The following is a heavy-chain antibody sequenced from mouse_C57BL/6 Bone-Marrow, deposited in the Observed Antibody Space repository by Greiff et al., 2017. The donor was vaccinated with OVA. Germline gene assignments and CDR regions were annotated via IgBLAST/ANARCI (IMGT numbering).Heavy chain of an antibody. V-gene: IGHV1-42*01. D-gene: IGHD1-1*02. CDR1: GYSFTGYY. CDR3: GRGGRSPFGY. J-gene: IGHJ3*01. Sequence: VQLQQSGPELVKPGASVKISCKASGYSFTGYYMNWVKQSPEKSLEWIGEINPSTGGTTYNQKFKAKATLTVDKSSSTAYMQLRSLTSEDSAVYYCGRGGRSPFGYGGRGNLVTVSA. CDR2: INPSTGGT.